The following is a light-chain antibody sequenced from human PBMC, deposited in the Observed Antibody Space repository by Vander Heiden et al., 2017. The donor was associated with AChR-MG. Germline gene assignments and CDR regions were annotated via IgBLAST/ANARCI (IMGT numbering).Light chain of an antibody. J-gene: IGKJ5*01. V-gene: IGKV1-39*01. Sequence: TQTTQPPSSLSASVGDRGTITCRASQSISSYLNWYQQKPGKAPKLLIYAASSLQSGVPSRFSGSGSGTDFTLTISSLQPEDFATYYCQQSYSTPPITFGQGTRLEIK. CDR2: AAS. CDR3: QQSYSTPPIT. CDR1: QSISSY.